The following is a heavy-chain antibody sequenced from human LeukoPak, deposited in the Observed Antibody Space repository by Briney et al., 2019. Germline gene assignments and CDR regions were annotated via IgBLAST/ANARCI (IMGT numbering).Heavy chain of an antibody. V-gene: IGHV3-30*18. CDR2: ISYDGSNK. CDR1: GFTFSSYG. D-gene: IGHD1-26*01. Sequence: QSGGSLRLSCAASGFTFSSYGMHWVRQAPGKGLEWVAVISYDGSNKYYADSVKGRFTISRDNSKNTLYLQMNSLRAEDTAVYYCAKDGSGSLDYWGQGTLVTVSS. CDR3: AKDGSGSLDY. J-gene: IGHJ4*02.